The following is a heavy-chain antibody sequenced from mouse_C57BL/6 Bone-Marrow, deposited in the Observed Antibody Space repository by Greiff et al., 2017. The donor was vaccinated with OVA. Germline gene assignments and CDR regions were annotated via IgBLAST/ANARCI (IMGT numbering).Heavy chain of an antibody. Sequence: EVQLVESGGGLVKPGGSLKLSCAASGFTFSSYAMSWVRQTPEKRLEWVATISDGGSYTYYPDNVKGRFTISRDNAKNNLYLQMSHLKSEDTAMYYCASGEMGSWFAYWGQGTLVTVSA. CDR2: ISDGGSYT. J-gene: IGHJ3*01. D-gene: IGHD2-13*01. CDR1: GFTFSSYA. CDR3: ASGEMGSWFAY. V-gene: IGHV5-4*01.